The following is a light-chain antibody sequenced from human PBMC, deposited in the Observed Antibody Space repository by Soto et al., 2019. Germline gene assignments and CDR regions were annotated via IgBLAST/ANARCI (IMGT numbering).Light chain of an antibody. V-gene: IGLV7-46*01. J-gene: IGLJ2*01. Sequence: QSVVTQDPSLTVSPGGTVTLTCGSSTGAFTSGNYAYWFQQKPGQAPRTLIYDTSNKRSWTAARFSGCLLGGKAALTLSGAQPDEEADYYCLLSYGGARRLVFGGGTKLTVL. CDR1: TGAFTSGNY. CDR3: LLSYGGARRLV. CDR2: DTS.